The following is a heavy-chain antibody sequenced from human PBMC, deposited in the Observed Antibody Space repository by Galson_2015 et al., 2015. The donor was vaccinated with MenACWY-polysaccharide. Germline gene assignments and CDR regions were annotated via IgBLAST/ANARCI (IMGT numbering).Heavy chain of an antibody. CDR2: IKQDGSEK. V-gene: IGHV3-7*01. D-gene: IGHD3-10*01. Sequence: SLRLSCAASGFTLSNFWMSWVRQAPGKALEWVASIKQDGSEKYLVDSVKGRFTISRDNAENSLFLQMNSLRAEDTAVYYCARERWVRGVFLDQWGQGTLVSVSS. J-gene: IGHJ1*01. CDR1: GFTLSNFW. CDR3: ARERWVRGVFLDQ.